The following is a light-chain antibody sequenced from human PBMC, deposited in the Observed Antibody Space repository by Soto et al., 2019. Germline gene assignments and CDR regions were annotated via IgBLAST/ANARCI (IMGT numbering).Light chain of an antibody. CDR3: QQDNTYWT. Sequence: DLQMTQSPSTLSASVGDRVTITCRASQSISTWLAWYQQKAGKAPKLLIYKASILESGVPSRFSGSGSGTEFTLTISSLQPDDFATYYCQQDNTYWTFGQGTKVEIK. CDR1: QSISTW. J-gene: IGKJ1*01. V-gene: IGKV1-5*03. CDR2: KAS.